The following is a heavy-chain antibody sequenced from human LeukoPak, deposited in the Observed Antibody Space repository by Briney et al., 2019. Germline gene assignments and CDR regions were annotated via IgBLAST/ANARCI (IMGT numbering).Heavy chain of an antibody. CDR2: IIPILGIA. D-gene: IGHD3-22*01. CDR3: ARGGYGYYYDSSGYYYFDY. CDR1: GGTFSSYA. J-gene: IGHJ4*02. V-gene: IGHV1-69*04. Sequence: SVKVSCKASGGTFSSYAISWVRQAPGQGLEWMGRIIPILGIANYAQKFQGRVTITTDESTSTVYMELTSLRSEDTAVYYCARGGYGYYYDSSGYYYFDYWGQGTLVTVSS.